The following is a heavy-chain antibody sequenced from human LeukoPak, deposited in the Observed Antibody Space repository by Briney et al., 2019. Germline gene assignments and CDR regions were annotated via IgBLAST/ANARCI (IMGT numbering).Heavy chain of an antibody. CDR1: GFTVSSNY. CDR2: IYSGGST. Sequence: GGSLRLSCAASGFTVSSNYMSWVRQAPGKGLEWVSVIYSGGSTYYADSVKGRFTISRDNSKNTLYLQMSSLRAEDTAVYYCSTTVTTDYFDYWGQGTLVTVSS. CDR3: STTVTTDYFDY. J-gene: IGHJ4*02. D-gene: IGHD4-17*01. V-gene: IGHV3-53*01.